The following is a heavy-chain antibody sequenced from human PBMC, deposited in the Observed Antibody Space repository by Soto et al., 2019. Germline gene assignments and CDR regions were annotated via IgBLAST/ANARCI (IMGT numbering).Heavy chain of an antibody. Sequence: QVQLVQSGAEVKKPGASVKVSCNASGYTFTDYVIHWVRQAPGQGLEWMGWINPKRGGTNYAPNFQGRVPMTRKPSTSTAHMELARLRFDATAVNYCAGSRRSTAIQDAHGGQGPRVPVSS. CDR3: AGSRRSTAIQDAH. CDR1: GYTFTDYV. J-gene: IGHJ4*02. CDR2: INPKRGGT. D-gene: IGHD2-21*02. V-gene: IGHV1-2*02.